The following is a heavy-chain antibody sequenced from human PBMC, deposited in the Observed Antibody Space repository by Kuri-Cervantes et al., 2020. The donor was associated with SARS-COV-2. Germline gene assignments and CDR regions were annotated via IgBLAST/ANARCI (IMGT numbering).Heavy chain of an antibody. J-gene: IGHJ4*02. CDR1: GFTFSSYS. D-gene: IGHD5-12*01. CDR2: ISSSSSYI. CDR3: ARGISYSGYDLDY. V-gene: IGHV3-21*01. Sequence: GGSLRLSCAASGFTFSSYSMNWVRQAPGKGLEWVSSISSSSSYIYYADSVKGRFTISRDNAKNSLYLQMNSLRAEDTAVYYCARGISYSGYDLDYWGQGTLVTDSS.